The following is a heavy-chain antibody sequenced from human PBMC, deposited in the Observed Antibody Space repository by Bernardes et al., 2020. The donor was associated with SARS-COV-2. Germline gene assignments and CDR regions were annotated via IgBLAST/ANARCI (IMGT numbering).Heavy chain of an antibody. CDR1: GFTFSSSA. J-gene: IGHJ4*02. CDR2: ISNDGRIK. D-gene: IGHD1-7*01. Sequence: GGSLSLSCTASGFTFSSSAMHWVRQAPGEGPEWVAVISNDGRIKYYTDSVKGRFTISRDNSKNTLYLLMNSLRTDDTAVYYCTRGLELELITWFDYWGQGTLVTVSS. CDR3: TRGLELELITWFDY. V-gene: IGHV3-30-3*01.